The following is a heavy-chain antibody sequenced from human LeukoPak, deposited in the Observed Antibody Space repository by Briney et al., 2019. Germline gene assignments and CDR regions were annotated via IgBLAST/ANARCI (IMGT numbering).Heavy chain of an antibody. D-gene: IGHD6-19*01. V-gene: IGHV4-34*01. J-gene: IGHJ4*02. Sequence: SETLSLTCAVYGGSFSGYYWSWIRQPPGKGLEWIGEINHSGSTNYNPSLKSRVTISVDTSKNQFSLKLSSVTAADTAVYYCARGKIAVAPGYWGQGTLVTVSP. CDR3: ARGKIAVAPGY. CDR2: INHSGST. CDR1: GGSFSGYY.